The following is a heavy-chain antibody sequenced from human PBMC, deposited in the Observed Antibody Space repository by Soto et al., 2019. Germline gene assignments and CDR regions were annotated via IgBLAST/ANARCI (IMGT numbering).Heavy chain of an antibody. CDR3: ARDMHARFTHYFDP. V-gene: IGHV4-59*02. CDR2: TAYTGNT. D-gene: IGHD1-26*01. J-gene: IGHJ5*02. Sequence: SEPLSLACIVSCGSVTSYHWSFVRHFPGKGLSWTAYTAYTGNTNYNPSLKSLVTISLATTKNPLSLKLTSMTAADTAVYYCARDMHARFTHYFDPWGQGTLVTVSS. CDR1: CGSVTSYH.